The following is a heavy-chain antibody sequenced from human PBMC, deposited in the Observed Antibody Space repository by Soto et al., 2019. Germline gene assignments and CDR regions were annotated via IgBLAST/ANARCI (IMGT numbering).Heavy chain of an antibody. J-gene: IGHJ6*02. CDR3: ARDSSSGWYYYYSGMDV. CDR1: GSTFSSYA. V-gene: IGHV1-69*13. CDR2: IIPIFGTA. Sequence: SVKVSCKASGSTFSSYAISWVRQAPGQGLEWMGGIIPIFGTANYAQKFQGRVTITADESTSTAYMELSSLRSEDTAVYYCARDSSSGWYYYYSGMDVWCQGTALTVSS. D-gene: IGHD6-19*01.